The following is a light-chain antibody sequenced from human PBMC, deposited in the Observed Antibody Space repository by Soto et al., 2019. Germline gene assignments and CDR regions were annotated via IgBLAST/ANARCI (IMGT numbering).Light chain of an antibody. Sequence: DIQMTQSPTTLSASVGDRVTINCRASQDISSWLALYQQKPGKAPKLLIYAASNLQSGVPSRFSGSGSGTDFTLTISSLQPEDFATYFCQQGYSFAFTFGPGTKVDIK. J-gene: IGKJ3*01. CDR1: QDISSW. V-gene: IGKV1-12*01. CDR3: QQGYSFAFT. CDR2: AAS.